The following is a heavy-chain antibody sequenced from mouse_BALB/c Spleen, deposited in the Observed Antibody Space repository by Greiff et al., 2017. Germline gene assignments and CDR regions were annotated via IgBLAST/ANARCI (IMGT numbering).Heavy chain of an antibody. V-gene: IGHV3-2*02. J-gene: IGHJ1*01. Sequence: VQLQQSGPGLVKPSQSLSLTCTVTGYSITSDYAWNWIRQFPGNKLGWMGYISYSGSTSYNPSLKSRISITRDTSKNQFFLQLNSVTTEDTATYYCAYDGYYVRYFDVWGAGTTVTVSS. CDR2: ISYSGST. D-gene: IGHD2-3*01. CDR3: AYDGYYVRYFDV. CDR1: GYSITSDYA.